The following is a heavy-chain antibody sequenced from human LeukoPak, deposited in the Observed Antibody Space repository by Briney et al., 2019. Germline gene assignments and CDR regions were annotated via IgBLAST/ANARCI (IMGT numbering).Heavy chain of an antibody. CDR3: AREAAGFSN. CDR1: VDSASSNIAA. Sequence: SQTLSHTCVISVDSASSNIAAWNWTRLSPSSGLEWLGRTYYGSKLYNDYALSMKSRIPINPDTSPNQFSLQLNSVTPEDTAVYYCAREAAGFSNWGQGTLVTVSS. CDR2: TYYGSKLYN. J-gene: IGHJ4*02. D-gene: IGHD6-13*01. V-gene: IGHV6-1*01.